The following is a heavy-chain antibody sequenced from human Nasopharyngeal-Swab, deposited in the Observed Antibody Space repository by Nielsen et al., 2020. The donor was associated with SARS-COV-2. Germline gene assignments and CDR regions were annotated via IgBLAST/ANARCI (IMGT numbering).Heavy chain of an antibody. V-gene: IGHV6-1*01. CDR3: ARARGAYGDYYYYYYTDV. Sequence: SCAISGDSVSSSSAAWNWIRQSPSRGREWLGRTYYRSKWYNDYAVNVKSRITINPDTSKNQFSLHLNSVTPEDTAVYYCARARGAYGDYYYYYYTDVWGKGTTVTVSS. J-gene: IGHJ6*03. CDR2: TYYRSKWYN. CDR1: GDSVSSSSAA. D-gene: IGHD4-17*01.